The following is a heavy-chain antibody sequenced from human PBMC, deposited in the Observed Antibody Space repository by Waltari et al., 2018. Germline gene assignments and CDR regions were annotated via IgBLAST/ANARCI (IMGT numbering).Heavy chain of an antibody. D-gene: IGHD3-10*01. Sequence: EVQLVESGGGLVQPGGSLRLSCTASGFTFSSSGMTWVRQAPGKGVEWVSSIGGRTGSTNYADSVRGRFTISRDNSKNTLYLQRNSLSAEDTALYYCAKSGRSPWAFDIWGQGTMVTVSS. CDR2: IGGRTGST. V-gene: IGHV3-23*04. CDR3: AKSGRSPWAFDI. J-gene: IGHJ3*02. CDR1: GFTFSSSG.